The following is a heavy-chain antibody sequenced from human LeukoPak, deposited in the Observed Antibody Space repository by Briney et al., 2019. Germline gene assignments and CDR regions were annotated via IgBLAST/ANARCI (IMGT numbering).Heavy chain of an antibody. J-gene: IGHJ4*02. CDR3: ARNRWGITMVRGVSLDY. D-gene: IGHD3-10*01. V-gene: IGHV4-34*01. CDR2: INHSGST. Sequence: PSETLSLTCTVSGDSISSYYWSWIRQPPGKGLEWIGEINHSGSTNYNPSLKSRVTISVDTSKNQFSLKLSSVTAADTAVYYCARNRWGITMVRGVSLDYWGQGTLVTVSS. CDR1: GDSISSYY.